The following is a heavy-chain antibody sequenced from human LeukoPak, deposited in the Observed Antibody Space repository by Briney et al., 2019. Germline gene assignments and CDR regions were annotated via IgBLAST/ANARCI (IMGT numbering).Heavy chain of an antibody. J-gene: IGHJ4*02. CDR1: GFTFSSYW. CDR2: ISGSGGST. D-gene: IGHD3-3*01. V-gene: IGHV3-23*01. Sequence: PGGSLRLSCAASGFTFSSYWMSWVRQAPGKGLEWVSAISGSGGSTYYADSVKGRFTISRDNANNSLYLQMHSLRAEDTAVYYCARGRAIFGVVNVFDYWGQGTLVTVSS. CDR3: ARGRAIFGVVNVFDY.